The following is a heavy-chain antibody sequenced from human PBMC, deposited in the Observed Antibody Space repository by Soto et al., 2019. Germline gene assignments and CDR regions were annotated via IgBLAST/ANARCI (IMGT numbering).Heavy chain of an antibody. Sequence: GESLKISCKGSGYSFTSYWIGWVRQMPGKGLEWMGIIYPGDSDTRYSPSFQGQVTISADKSISTAYLQWSSLKASDTAMSYCSRLWGTAMGRDAYDIWGRGTIVTLSS. V-gene: IGHV5-51*01. CDR3: SRLWGTAMGRDAYDI. J-gene: IGHJ3*02. CDR1: GYSFTSYW. CDR2: IYPGDSDT. D-gene: IGHD5-18*01.